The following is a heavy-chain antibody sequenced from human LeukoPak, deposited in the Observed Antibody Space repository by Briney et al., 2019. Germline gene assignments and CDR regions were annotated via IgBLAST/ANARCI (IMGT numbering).Heavy chain of an antibody. CDR3: ARGVYYYGSGSYSSRGDYYYYYMDV. CDR1: GDSISSSNCY. CDR2: IYFSGGT. J-gene: IGHJ6*03. D-gene: IGHD3-10*01. V-gene: IGHV4-39*07. Sequence: SETLSLTCTVSGDSISSSNCYWGWIRQPPGKGLEWIGSIYFSGGTYYNASLKSRVTISVDTSKNQFSLKVNSVTAADTALYYCARGVYYYGSGSYSSRGDYYYYYMDVWGKGTTVTISS.